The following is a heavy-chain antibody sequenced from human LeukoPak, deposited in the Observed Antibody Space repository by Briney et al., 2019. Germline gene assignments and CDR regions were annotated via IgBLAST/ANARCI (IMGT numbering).Heavy chain of an antibody. D-gene: IGHD7-27*01. CDR1: GFTVSSNY. J-gene: IGHJ4*02. Sequence: GGSLRLSCAASGFTVSSNYMSWVRQAPGKGLVWVSRINSDGSSTNYADSVKGRFTISRDNAKNTLYLQMNSLRAEDTAVYYCARGYRPNWGSTVGDYWGQGTLVTVSS. CDR2: INSDGSST. CDR3: ARGYRPNWGSTVGDY. V-gene: IGHV3-74*01.